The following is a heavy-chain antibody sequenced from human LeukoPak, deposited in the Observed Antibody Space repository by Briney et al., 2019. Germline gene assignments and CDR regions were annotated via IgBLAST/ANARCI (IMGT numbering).Heavy chain of an antibody. CDR2: IKSQTDGETT. CDR1: GFTFTNAW. CDR3: TTDLGTYYHGSQRLIPIDY. V-gene: IGHV3-15*01. Sequence: GGSLRLSCVDSGFTFTNAWMSWVRQAPGKGLEWIGRIKSQTDGETTNYAEPVRGRFTISRDDSKSAVYLQMNSLKIEDTAVYYCTTDLGTYYHGSQRLIPIDYWGQGTLVTVSS. D-gene: IGHD3-10*01. J-gene: IGHJ4*02.